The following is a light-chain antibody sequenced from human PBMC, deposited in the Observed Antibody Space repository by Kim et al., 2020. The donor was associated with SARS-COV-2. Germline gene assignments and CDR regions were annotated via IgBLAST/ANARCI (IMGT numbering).Light chain of an antibody. CDR3: QQYGSSPWT. CDR2: GAS. CDR1: QSVSSSY. Sequence: LPPGERATRSGRASQSVSSSYLAWYQQKPGQAPRLLIYGASSRATGIPDRFSGSGSGTDFTLTISRLEPEDFAVYYCQQYGSSPWTFGQGTKVDIK. J-gene: IGKJ1*01. V-gene: IGKV3-20*01.